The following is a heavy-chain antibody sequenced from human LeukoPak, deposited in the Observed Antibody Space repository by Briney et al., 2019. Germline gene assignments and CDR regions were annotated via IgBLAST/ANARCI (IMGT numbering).Heavy chain of an antibody. V-gene: IGHV3-53*01. CDR1: GFTVSSNS. J-gene: IGHJ5*02. CDR3: ARASWRYCSSTSCYGNWFDP. CDR2: IYSGGST. D-gene: IGHD2-2*01. Sequence: GGSLRLSCAASGFTVSSNSMSWVRQAPGKGLEWVSVIYSGGSTYYADSVKGRFTIFRDNSKNTVYLQMNSLRAEDTAVYYCARASWRYCSSTSCYGNWFDPWGQGTLVTVSS.